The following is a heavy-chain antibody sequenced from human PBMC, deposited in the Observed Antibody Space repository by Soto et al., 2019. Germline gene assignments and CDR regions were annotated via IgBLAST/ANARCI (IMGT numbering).Heavy chain of an antibody. D-gene: IGHD1-26*01. J-gene: IGHJ3*02. Sequence: QVQLVQSGAEVKKPGASVKVSCKASGYTFTASYMHWVRQAPGQGLEWMGIIDPSGGRTSYSQKFQGRVTMTRDTSTSTGYMELNSLRSEDTAVFYCARDSGHYYRSDAFDKWGQGTMVTVSS. CDR3: ARDSGHYYRSDAFDK. V-gene: IGHV1-46*01. CDR2: IDPSGGRT. CDR1: GYTFTASY.